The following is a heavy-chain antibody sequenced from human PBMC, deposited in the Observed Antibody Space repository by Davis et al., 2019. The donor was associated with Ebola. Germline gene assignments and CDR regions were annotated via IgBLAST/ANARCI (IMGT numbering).Heavy chain of an antibody. J-gene: IGHJ6*03. CDR2: ISAYNGNT. CDR3: ARDLEGRDGSSWSYYYYYMDV. V-gene: IGHV1-18*01. D-gene: IGHD6-13*01. CDR1: GFTFTSYG. Sequence: ASVKVSCKASGFTFTSYGITWVRQAPGQGLEWMGWISAYNGNTNYAQKLQGRVTMTRDTSISTAYMELSRLRSDDTAVYYCARDLEGRDGSSWSYYYYYMDVWGKGTTVTVSS.